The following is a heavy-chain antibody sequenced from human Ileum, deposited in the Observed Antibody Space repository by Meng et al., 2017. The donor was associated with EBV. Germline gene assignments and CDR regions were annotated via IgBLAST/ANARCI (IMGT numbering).Heavy chain of an antibody. Sequence: APAWFKPSGTPSLTFAVSGGSSSRSNWWSWVRQPPGKGLEGIGKIYHSVITIYNPSLKSRVTMSVDNSKNQFSLKLNSMTAADTAVYYCARDPTGGEDHQRVWGQGTLVTVSS. CDR3: ARDPTGGEDHQRV. CDR1: GGSSSRSNW. J-gene: IGHJ4*02. D-gene: IGHD1-14*01. CDR2: IYHSVIT. V-gene: IGHV4-4*02.